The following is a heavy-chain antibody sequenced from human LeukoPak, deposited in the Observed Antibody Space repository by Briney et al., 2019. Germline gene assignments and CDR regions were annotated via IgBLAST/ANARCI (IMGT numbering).Heavy chain of an antibody. J-gene: IGHJ4*02. CDR3: ARYCSGGSCYGDDY. Sequence: GGSLRLSCAASVFTFRSYSINWVRQAPEKGLEWVSSICSGSSYIYYADSVKDRFTSPRDNAKNSLYLQMNSLRAEDTAVYYCARYCSGGSCYGDDYWGQGTLVTVSS. V-gene: IGHV3-21*01. CDR1: VFTFRSYS. CDR2: ICSGSSYI. D-gene: IGHD2-15*01.